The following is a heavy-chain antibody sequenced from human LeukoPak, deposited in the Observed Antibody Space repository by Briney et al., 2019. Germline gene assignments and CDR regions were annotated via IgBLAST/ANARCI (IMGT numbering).Heavy chain of an antibody. Sequence: GGSLRLSCAASGFTFSDHYMSWIRQAPGEGLEWVSYISSSGSTIYYADSVKGRFTISRDHARNSLYLQLNSLRAEDTAVYYCARDRPGTAMATGWFDPWGQGPLVPVSS. V-gene: IGHV3-11*01. D-gene: IGHD5-18*01. CDR2: ISSSGSTI. CDR1: GFTFSDHY. CDR3: ARDRPGTAMATGWFDP. J-gene: IGHJ5*02.